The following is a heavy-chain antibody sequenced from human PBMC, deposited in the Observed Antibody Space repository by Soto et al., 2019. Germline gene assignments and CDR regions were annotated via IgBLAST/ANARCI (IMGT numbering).Heavy chain of an antibody. V-gene: IGHV5-51*01. CDR3: ERYKGRGDGYTWRPDAFDI. J-gene: IGHJ3*02. CDR1: GYSFTSYW. Sequence: ESLKISCKGSGYSFTSYWIGWVRQMPGKGLEWMGIIYPGDSDTRYSPSFQGQVTISADKSISTAYLQWSSLKASDTAMYYCERYKGRGDGYTWRPDAFDIWGQGTMVTVSS. D-gene: IGHD1-1*01. CDR2: IYPGDSDT.